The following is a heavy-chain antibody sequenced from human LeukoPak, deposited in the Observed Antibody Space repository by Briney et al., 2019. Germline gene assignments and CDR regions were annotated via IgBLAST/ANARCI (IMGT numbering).Heavy chain of an antibody. V-gene: IGHV3-74*01. J-gene: IGHJ6*04. CDR3: AGVCYDILTGYCGYYYYGMDV. D-gene: IGHD3-9*01. CDR1: GFTFSSYW. CDR2: INSDGSST. Sequence: GGSLRLSCAASGFTFSSYWMHWVRQAPGKGLVWVSRINSDGSSTSYADSVKGRFTISRDNAKNTLYLQMNGLRAEDTAVYYCAGVCYDILTGYCGYYYYGMDVWGKGTTVTVSS.